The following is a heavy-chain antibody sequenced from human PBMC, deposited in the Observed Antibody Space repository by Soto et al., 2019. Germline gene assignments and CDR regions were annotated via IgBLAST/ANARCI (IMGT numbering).Heavy chain of an antibody. CDR3: TTDSDSSGYYKYYFDY. V-gene: IGHV3-15*01. CDR2: IKSKTDGGTT. D-gene: IGHD3-22*01. CDR1: GFTFSNAW. J-gene: IGHJ4*02. Sequence: GGSLRLSCAASGFTFSNAWMSWVRQAPGKGLEWVGRIKSKTDGGTTDYAAPVKGRFTISRDDSKNTLYPQMNSLKTEDTAVYYCTTDSDSSGYYKYYFDYWGQGTLVTVSS.